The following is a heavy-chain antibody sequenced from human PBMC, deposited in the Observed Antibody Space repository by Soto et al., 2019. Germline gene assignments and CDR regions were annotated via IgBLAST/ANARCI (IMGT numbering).Heavy chain of an antibody. Sequence: QVQLQESGPGLVQPSGTLSLTCAVSGDSITGDNWWSWVRQPPGKGLEWIGEIHQSGATNYNPSLKSRVTISVDKSKHQSSLKLNSVTAADPAMFYCASQGFYRMGVWGRGTTVTASS. J-gene: IGHJ6*02. CDR2: IHQSGAT. V-gene: IGHV4-4*02. CDR1: GDSITGDNW. CDR3: ASQGFYRMGV.